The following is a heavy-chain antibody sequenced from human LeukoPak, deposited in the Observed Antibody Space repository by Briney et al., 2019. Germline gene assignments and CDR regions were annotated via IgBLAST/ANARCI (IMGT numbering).Heavy chain of an antibody. D-gene: IGHD3-22*01. CDR1: RFSLRARGGG. V-gene: IGHV2-5*01. Sequence: GPTVVKPTPTLTLTFHFSRFSLRARGGGVGWVPQPPRKALGWLSLIYWNDDKRYRPSLKSRLTITKDTSKNQVVLTMTNMDPVDTATYYCAHSSDSSGYYRGVYFQHWGQGTLVTVSS. CDR3: AHSSDSSGYYRGVYFQH. CDR2: IYWNDDK. J-gene: IGHJ1*01.